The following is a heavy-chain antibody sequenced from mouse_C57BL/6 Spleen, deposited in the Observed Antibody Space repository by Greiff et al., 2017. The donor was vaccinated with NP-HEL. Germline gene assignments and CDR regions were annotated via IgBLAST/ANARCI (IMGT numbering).Heavy chain of an antibody. Sequence: VQLQQSVAELVRPGASVKLSCTTSGFNIKNTYMHWVKQRPEQGLEWIGRIDPANGNTKYAPKFQGKATITADTSSNTAYLQLSSLTSEDTAIYCCVYYYGSSSLYAMDYWGQGTSVTVSS. D-gene: IGHD1-1*01. CDR3: VYYYGSSSLYAMDY. J-gene: IGHJ4*01. CDR2: IDPANGNT. CDR1: GFNIKNTY. V-gene: IGHV14-3*01.